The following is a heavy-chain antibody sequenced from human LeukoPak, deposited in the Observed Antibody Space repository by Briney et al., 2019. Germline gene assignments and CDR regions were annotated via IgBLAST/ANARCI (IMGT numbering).Heavy chain of an antibody. CDR3: VRGAVSAGGVFDV. D-gene: IGHD2-8*02. V-gene: IGHV4-59*01. J-gene: IGHJ3*01. CDR2: ISYSGST. Sequence: SGTLSLTCTVSGGSISGYYWSWIRQSPGKGLEWTGYISYSGSTSYNPSLKSRLTISVDTSTNQISLKLNSLSDADTAIYYCVRGAVSAGGVFDVWGQGTLVTVS. CDR1: GGSISGYY.